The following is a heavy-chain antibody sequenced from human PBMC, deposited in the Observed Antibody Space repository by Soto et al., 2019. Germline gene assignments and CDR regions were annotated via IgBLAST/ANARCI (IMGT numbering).Heavy chain of an antibody. J-gene: IGHJ6*03. V-gene: IGHV3-74*01. Sequence: EVQLVESGGGLVQPGGSLRLSCAASGFTFSDFWLHWVRQTPGKGLVWVSRIKSDGGSTNYADSVKGRFTISRDNAKNTVYLQMDSLRAEDTAVYYCARGAKGAYYVYVWGKGTTVTVSS. D-gene: IGHD2-21*01. CDR2: IKSDGGST. CDR1: GFTFSDFW. CDR3: ARGAKGAYYVYV.